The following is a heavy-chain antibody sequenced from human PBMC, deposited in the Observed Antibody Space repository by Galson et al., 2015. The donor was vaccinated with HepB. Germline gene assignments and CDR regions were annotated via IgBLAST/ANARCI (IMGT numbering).Heavy chain of an antibody. J-gene: IGHJ5*02. V-gene: IGHV3-74*01. CDR2: INPDGSVT. CDR3: VSYQNYDYCAGYT. CDR1: GFIFSDPR. D-gene: IGHD3-3*01. Sequence: SLRLSCAASGFIFSDPRMHWVRQVPGKGLVWVSRINPDGSVTGYADSVKARFTISRDNVKNTLYLQMNSLRAEDTAVYYCVSYQNYDYCAGYTWGQGTLVTVSS.